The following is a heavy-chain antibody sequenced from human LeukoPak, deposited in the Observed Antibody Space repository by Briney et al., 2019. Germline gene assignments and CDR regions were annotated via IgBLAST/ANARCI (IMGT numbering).Heavy chain of an antibody. CDR3: ARRRVGTTFYYYYYMDV. V-gene: IGHV4-34*01. Sequence: PSETLSLTCAVYGGSFSGYYWSWIRQPPGKGLEWMWEINHSGSTKYNAFFKSRVTISVDMSKNQFSLKLSSVTAADTALYYCARRRVGTTFYYYYYMDVWGKGTTVTVSS. CDR2: INHSGST. D-gene: IGHD1-26*01. CDR1: GGSFSGYY. J-gene: IGHJ6*03.